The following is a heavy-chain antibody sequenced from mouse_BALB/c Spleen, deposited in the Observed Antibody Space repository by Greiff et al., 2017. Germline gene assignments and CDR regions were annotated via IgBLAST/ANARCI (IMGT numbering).Heavy chain of an antibody. D-gene: IGHD1-1*01. Sequence: EVKLMESGPGLVKPSQSLSLTCSVTGYSITSGYYWNWIRQFPGNKLEWMGYISYDGSNNYNPSLKNRISITRDTSKNQFFLKLNSVTTEDTATYYCARGHYYGSSYAMDYWGQGTSVTVSS. J-gene: IGHJ4*01. CDR3: ARGHYYGSSYAMDY. CDR2: ISYDGSN. CDR1: GYSITSGYY. V-gene: IGHV3-6*02.